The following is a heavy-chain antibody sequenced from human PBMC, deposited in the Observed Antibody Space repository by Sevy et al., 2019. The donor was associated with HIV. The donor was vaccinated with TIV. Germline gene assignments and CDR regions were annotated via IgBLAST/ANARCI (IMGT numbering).Heavy chain of an antibody. D-gene: IGHD3-22*01. V-gene: IGHV3-21*06. CDR1: GFSFSHYS. CDR2: ISYNSNFI. J-gene: IGHJ3*01. CDR3: ALTNSADYYDSGAFHL. Sequence: GGSLRLSCTVTGFTFSGFSFSHYSMNWVRQAPGRGLEWVSSISYNSNFILYADPVKGRFTISRDDAKNSLFLLMDCLGADDTAMYYCALTNSADYYDSGAFHLWGRGTMVTVSS.